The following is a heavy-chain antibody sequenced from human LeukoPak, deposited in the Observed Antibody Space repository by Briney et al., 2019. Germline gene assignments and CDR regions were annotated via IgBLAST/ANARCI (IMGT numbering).Heavy chain of an antibody. CDR1: GGSVSSYY. V-gene: IGHV4-4*07. CDR2: IYTSGST. CDR3: ARGEYSGSYNY. D-gene: IGHD1-26*01. Sequence: PETLSLTCTVSGGSVSSYYWSWIRQPAGKGLEWIGRIYTSGSTNYNPSLKSRVTMSVDTSKNQFSLKLSSVTVANTAVYYCARGEYSGSYNYWGQGTLVTVSS. J-gene: IGHJ4*02.